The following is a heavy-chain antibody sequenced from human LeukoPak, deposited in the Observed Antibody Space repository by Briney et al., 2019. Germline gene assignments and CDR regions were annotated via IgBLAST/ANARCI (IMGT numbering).Heavy chain of an antibody. V-gene: IGHV3-7*01. D-gene: IGHD3-16*01. CDR2: IKQDGSEK. CDR1: GFTFSSYW. Sequence: GGSLRLSCAASGFTFSSYWMSWVRQAPGKGLEWVANIKQDGSEKYYVDSVKGRFTISRDNAKNSLYLQMNSLRAEDTAVYYCASFGAEDAFDIWGQGTMVTVSS. J-gene: IGHJ3*02. CDR3: ASFGAEDAFDI.